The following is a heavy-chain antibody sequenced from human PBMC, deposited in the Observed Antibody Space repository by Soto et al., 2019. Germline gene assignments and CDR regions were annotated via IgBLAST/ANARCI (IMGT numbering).Heavy chain of an antibody. J-gene: IGHJ4*02. Sequence: GASVKVSCKASGFTFTSSAMQWVRQARGQRLEWIGWIVVGSGNTNYAQKFQERVTITRDMSTSTAYMELSSLRSEDTAVYYCAADEEFTMVLGNWGQGTLVTVSS. CDR2: IVVGSGNT. D-gene: IGHD3-10*01. CDR1: GFTFTSSA. V-gene: IGHV1-58*02. CDR3: AADEEFTMVLGN.